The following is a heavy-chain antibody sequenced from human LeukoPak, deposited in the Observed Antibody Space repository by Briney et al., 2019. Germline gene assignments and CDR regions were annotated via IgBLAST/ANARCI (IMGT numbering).Heavy chain of an antibody. Sequence: GGSLRLSCAASGFTFSSYWMSWVRQAPGKGLEWVSGISGSGGSTYYADSVKGRFTISRDNSKNTLYLQMNSLRAEDTAVYYCAKGIAAAGERVYYFDYWGQGTLVTVSS. V-gene: IGHV3-23*01. CDR2: ISGSGGST. J-gene: IGHJ4*02. CDR1: GFTFSSYW. D-gene: IGHD6-13*01. CDR3: AKGIAAAGERVYYFDY.